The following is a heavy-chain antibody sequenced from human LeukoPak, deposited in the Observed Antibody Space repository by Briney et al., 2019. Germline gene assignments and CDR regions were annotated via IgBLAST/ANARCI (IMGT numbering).Heavy chain of an antibody. CDR2: ISASGDST. V-gene: IGHV3-23*01. J-gene: IGHJ4*02. D-gene: IGHD1-1*01. CDR1: GLTFSSYA. CDR3: ARYIRSPLYYFDY. Sequence: QPGGSLRLSCAASGLTFSSYAMSWARQAPGKGLEWVSTISASGDSTYYADSVKGRFTISRDISRNTLYVQMNSLRAEDTAVYYCARYIRSPLYYFDYWGRGTLVTVSS.